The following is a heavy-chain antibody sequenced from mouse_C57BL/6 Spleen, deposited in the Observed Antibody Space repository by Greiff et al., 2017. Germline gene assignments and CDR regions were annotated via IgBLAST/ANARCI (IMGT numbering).Heavy chain of an antibody. J-gene: IGHJ1*03. D-gene: IGHD2-4*01. CDR3: ARQGDYDGYWYFGV. CDR2: INSDGGST. Sequence: EVKVVESGGGLVQPGESLKLSCESNEYEFPSHDMSWVRKTPGQGLELVAAINSDGGSTYYPDTMERRFIISRDNTTKSLYLQLSSLRSEDTAVYYGARQGDYDGYWYFGVWGTGTTVTVSS. CDR1: EYEFPSHD. V-gene: IGHV5-2*01.